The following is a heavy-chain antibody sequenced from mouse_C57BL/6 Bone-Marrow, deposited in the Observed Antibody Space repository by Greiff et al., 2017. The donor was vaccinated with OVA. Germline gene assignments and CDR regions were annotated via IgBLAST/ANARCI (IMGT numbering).Heavy chain of an antibody. Sequence: DVLLVESGGGLVQPKGSLKLSCAASGFTFNTYAMHWVRQAPGKGLEWVARIRSKSSNYATYYADSVKDRLTISRDDSQSMLYLQMNNLQTEDTAMYYCVRDPSYYSNFYAMDYWGQGTSVTVSS. CDR3: VRDPSYYSNFYAMDY. CDR1: GFTFNTYA. V-gene: IGHV10-3*01. D-gene: IGHD2-5*01. CDR2: IRSKSSNYAT. J-gene: IGHJ4*01.